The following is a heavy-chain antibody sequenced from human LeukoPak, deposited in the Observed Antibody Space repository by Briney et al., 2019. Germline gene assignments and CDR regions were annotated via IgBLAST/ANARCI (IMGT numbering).Heavy chain of an antibody. CDR3: ASQTREQQLVHSGNYYFDY. CDR2: TIPIFGTA. V-gene: IGHV1-69*06. J-gene: IGHJ4*02. Sequence: SVKVSCKASGGTFSSYAISWVRQAPGQGLEWMGGTIPIFGTANYAQKFQGRVTITADKSTSTAYMELSNLRSEDTAVYYCASQTREQQLVHSGNYYFDYWGQGTLVTVSS. CDR1: GGTFSSYA. D-gene: IGHD6-13*01.